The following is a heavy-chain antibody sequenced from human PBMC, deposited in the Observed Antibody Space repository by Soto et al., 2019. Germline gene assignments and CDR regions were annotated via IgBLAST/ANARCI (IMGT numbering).Heavy chain of an antibody. CDR1: AGTFSSYA. CDR3: ARARISMIVGGAYCYAMDA. J-gene: IGHJ6*02. CDR2: IIPMFATR. D-gene: IGHD3-22*01. Sequence: QVQLVQSGAEVKKPGSSVKVSCKASAGTFSSYAMNWVRQAPGQGLEWMGGIIPMFATRNYAQKFQGRVTITADESTXXAXXELSSLRSEDTAVYYCARARISMIVGGAYCYAMDAWGQGTTVTVSS. V-gene: IGHV1-69*12.